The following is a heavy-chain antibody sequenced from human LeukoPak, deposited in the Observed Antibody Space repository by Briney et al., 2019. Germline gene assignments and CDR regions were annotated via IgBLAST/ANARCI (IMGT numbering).Heavy chain of an antibody. Sequence: RGESLKISCQASGDDFTTYWIGWLRQTPGRGLEWMGTIYPGDSDTRYSLSFEGRVIISADKSISTTYLQWTSVRASDTATYYCARNLVYGSDARRRAFDIWGHGTRVFVSS. J-gene: IGHJ3*02. D-gene: IGHD2/OR15-2a*01. CDR1: GDDFTTYW. CDR3: ARNLVYGSDARRRAFDI. V-gene: IGHV5-51*01. CDR2: IYPGDSDT.